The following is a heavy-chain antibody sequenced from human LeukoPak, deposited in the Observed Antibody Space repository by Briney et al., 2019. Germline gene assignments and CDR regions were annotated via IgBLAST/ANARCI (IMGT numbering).Heavy chain of an antibody. D-gene: IGHD3-16*01. V-gene: IGHV3-48*01. CDR3: ARVETGGFDY. Sequence: SVKGRFTISRDDAKNSLYLQMNSLRAEDTAVYYCARVETGGFDYWGQGTLVTVSS. J-gene: IGHJ4*02.